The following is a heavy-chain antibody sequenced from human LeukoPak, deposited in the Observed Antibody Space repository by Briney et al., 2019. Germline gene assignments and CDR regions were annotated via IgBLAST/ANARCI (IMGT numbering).Heavy chain of an antibody. D-gene: IGHD1-26*01. Sequence: SETLSLTCAVYGGSLSGYYWSWIRQPPGKGLEWIGEINHSGSTNYNPSLKSRVTISVDTSKNQFSLKLSSVTAADTAVYYCARVGIVGATYFDYWGQGTLVTVSS. CDR2: INHSGST. CDR3: ARVGIVGATYFDY. V-gene: IGHV4-34*01. CDR1: GGSLSGYY. J-gene: IGHJ4*02.